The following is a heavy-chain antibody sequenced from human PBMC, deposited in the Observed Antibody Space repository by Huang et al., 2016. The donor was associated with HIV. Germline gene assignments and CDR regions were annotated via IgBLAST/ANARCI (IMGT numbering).Heavy chain of an antibody. CDR1: AFPFSGST. Sequence: EVQVVESGGGLVQPGGSLTLSCAASAFPFSGSTIHGVRQASGKGMEWVGHIRSKALNYATAYAASVKGRFTISRDDSETTTYLQMSSLKTEDTAVYYCSRPSRGQLLSAGYKDVWGKGTTVTVSS. CDR2: IRSKALNYAT. V-gene: IGHV3-73*01. J-gene: IGHJ6*03. D-gene: IGHD2-2*01. CDR3: SRPSRGQLLSAGYKDV.